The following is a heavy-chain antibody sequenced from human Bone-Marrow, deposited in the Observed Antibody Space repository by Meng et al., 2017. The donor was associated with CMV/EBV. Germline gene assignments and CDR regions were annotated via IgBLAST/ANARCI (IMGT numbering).Heavy chain of an antibody. V-gene: IGHV3-21*01. Sequence: GGSLRLSCAASGFTFSSYSMNWVRQAPGKGLEWVSSISSSSSYIYYADSVKGRFTISRDNAKNSLYLQMNSLRAEDTAVYYCAREAVLRYFDGSPLFGYWGQGTLVTVSS. CDR1: GFTFSSYS. J-gene: IGHJ4*02. D-gene: IGHD3-9*01. CDR2: ISSSSSYI. CDR3: AREAVLRYFDGSPLFGY.